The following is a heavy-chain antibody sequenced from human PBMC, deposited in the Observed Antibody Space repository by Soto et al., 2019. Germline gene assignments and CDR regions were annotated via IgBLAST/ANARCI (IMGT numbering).Heavy chain of an antibody. Sequence: HITLKESGPPLVKPTQTLTLTCIFSGFSFSADGVGVGWIRQPPGKTLEWLALIYWDGDTRYRPSLKSRLTITKDSSKNQVVLTMTNMDPLDTATYYCAHAFGGTSWPNDAFDVWGQGTVVTVSS. D-gene: IGHD3-16*01. CDR2: IYWDGDT. V-gene: IGHV2-5*02. CDR3: AHAFGGTSWPNDAFDV. J-gene: IGHJ3*01. CDR1: GFSFSADGVG.